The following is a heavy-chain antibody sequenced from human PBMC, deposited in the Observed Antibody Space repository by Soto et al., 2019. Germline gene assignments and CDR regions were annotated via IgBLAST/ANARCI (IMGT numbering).Heavy chain of an antibody. CDR1: GGSVSSGSYY. CDR2: IYYSGST. CDR3: ARDGQAEDDAFAI. V-gene: IGHV4-61*01. J-gene: IGHJ3*02. Sequence: SETLSLTCTFSGGSVSSGSYYWSWIRQPPGKGLEWIGYIYYSGSTNYNPSLKSRVTISVDTSKNQFSLKLSSVTAADTAVYYCARDGQAEDDAFAIWGQGTMVTISS.